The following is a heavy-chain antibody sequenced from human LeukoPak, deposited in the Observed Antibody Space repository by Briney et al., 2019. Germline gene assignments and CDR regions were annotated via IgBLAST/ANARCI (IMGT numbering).Heavy chain of an antibody. D-gene: IGHD1-26*01. CDR3: ARVREVGATTGAFDI. CDR1: GFTFSSYS. V-gene: IGHV3-21*01. CDR2: ISSSSSYI. J-gene: IGHJ3*02. Sequence: KSGGSLRLSCAASGFTFSSYSMNWVRQAPGKGLEWVSSISSSSSYIYYADSVKGRFTISRDNAKNSLYLQMNSLRAEDTAVYYCARVREVGATTGAFDIWGQGTMVTVSS.